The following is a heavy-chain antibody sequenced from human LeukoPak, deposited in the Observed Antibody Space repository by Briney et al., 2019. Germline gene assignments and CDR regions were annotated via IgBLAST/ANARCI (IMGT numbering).Heavy chain of an antibody. V-gene: IGHV1-18*04. D-gene: IGHD3-3*01. CDR3: ARDTYDFWGRYFDY. J-gene: IGHJ4*02. CDR2: ISAYNGNT. Sequence: ASVKVSCKASGYTFTGYYMHWVRQAPGQGLEWMGWISAYNGNTNYAQKLQGRVTMTTDTSTSTAYMELRSLRSDDTAVYYCARDTYDFWGRYFDYWGQGTLVTVSS. CDR1: GYTFTGYY.